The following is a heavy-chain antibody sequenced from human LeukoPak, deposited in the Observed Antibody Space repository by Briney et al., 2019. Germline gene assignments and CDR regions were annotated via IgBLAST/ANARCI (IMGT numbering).Heavy chain of an antibody. CDR3: ARGLRIAVAALGLDV. J-gene: IGHJ6*02. D-gene: IGHD6-19*01. CDR1: GGSFSGYY. CDR2: INHSGSA. Sequence: PSETLSLTCAVYGGSFSGYYWSWIRQPPGKGLEWIGEINHSGSASYHPSLKSRVTISVDTSKNQFSLKLSSVTAADTAVYYCARGLRIAVAALGLDVWGQGTTVTVSS. V-gene: IGHV4-34*01.